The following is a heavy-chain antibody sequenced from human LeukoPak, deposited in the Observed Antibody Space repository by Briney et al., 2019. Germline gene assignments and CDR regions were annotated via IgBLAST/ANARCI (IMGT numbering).Heavy chain of an antibody. D-gene: IGHD3-10*01. V-gene: IGHV4-61*02. CDR2: IYTSGST. Sequence: PSETLSLTCTVSGGSISSGSYYWSWIRQPAGKGLEWIGRIYTSGSTNYNPPLKSRVTISVDTSKNQFSLKLSSVTAADTAVYYCAREAGSYTNPIDYWGQGTLVTVSS. CDR3: AREAGSYTNPIDY. CDR1: GGSISSGSYY. J-gene: IGHJ4*02.